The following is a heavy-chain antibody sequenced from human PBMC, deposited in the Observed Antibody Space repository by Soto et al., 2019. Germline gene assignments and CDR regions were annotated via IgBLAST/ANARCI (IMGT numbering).Heavy chain of an antibody. CDR2: MNPDSGHA. CDR3: ARRPHCSGGICYYGLDT. J-gene: IGHJ5*02. D-gene: IGHD2-15*01. V-gene: IGHV1-8*01. Sequence: QVQLVQSGAEVKKPGASVKVSCKASGYTFTNSDINWVRQAPGQGLEWMGWMNPDSGHAADAQKFQGRVTLTTSTSTSTVYMEMRSLGSEDTAVYYCARRPHCSGGICYYGLDTWGQGTLVTVSS. CDR1: GYTFTNSD.